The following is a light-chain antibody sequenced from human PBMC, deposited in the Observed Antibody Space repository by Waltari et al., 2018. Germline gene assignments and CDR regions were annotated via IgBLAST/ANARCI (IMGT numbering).Light chain of an antibody. CDR2: ENS. V-gene: IGLV1-51*02. J-gene: IGLJ7*01. Sequence: QSVLTQPPSVSAAPGQRVTISCSGGSSNIGNNYVSWYRQFPGTAPKLLIYENSELPLGMPGRFSGSKSGKSATLDITGLQAGDEADYYCGTWDSSLSGAVFGGGTHLTVL. CDR1: SSNIGNNY. CDR3: GTWDSSLSGAV.